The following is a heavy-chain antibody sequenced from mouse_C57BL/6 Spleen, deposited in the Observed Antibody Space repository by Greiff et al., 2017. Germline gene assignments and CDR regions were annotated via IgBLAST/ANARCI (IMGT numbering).Heavy chain of an antibody. D-gene: IGHD3-2*02. Sequence: QVQLQQPGAELVMPGASVKLSCKASGYTFTSYWMHWVKQRPGQGLEWIGEIDPSDSYTNYNQKFKGKSTLTVDKSSSTAYMQLSSLTSEDSAVYYCARGSSGYLAYWGQGTLGTVSA. CDR2: IDPSDSYT. J-gene: IGHJ3*01. V-gene: IGHV1-69*01. CDR3: ARGSSGYLAY. CDR1: GYTFTSYW.